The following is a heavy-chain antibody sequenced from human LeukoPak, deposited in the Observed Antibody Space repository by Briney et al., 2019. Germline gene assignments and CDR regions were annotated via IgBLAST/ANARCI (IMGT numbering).Heavy chain of an antibody. Sequence: RASVKVSCTASGFTFTTFAVQWVRQARGQRLEWIGWIVVDGGNTHYAQKFQERVDIITDRSTNTVFMELRSLRSDDTAVYYCTRESGSYHGNDYWGQGTLVTVSS. J-gene: IGHJ4*02. CDR3: TRESGSYHGNDY. CDR1: GFTFTTFA. D-gene: IGHD1-26*01. CDR2: IVVDGGNT. V-gene: IGHV1-58*01.